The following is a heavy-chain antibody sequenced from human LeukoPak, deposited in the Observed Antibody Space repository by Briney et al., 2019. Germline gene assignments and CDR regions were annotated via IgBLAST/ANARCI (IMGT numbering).Heavy chain of an antibody. D-gene: IGHD3-22*01. CDR2: ISGSGGST. V-gene: IGHV3-23*01. Sequence: PGGSLRLSCAASGFTFSSYGMSWVRQAPGKGLEWVSAISGSGGSTYYADSVKGRFAISRDNSKNTLYLQMNSLRAEDTAVYYCAKDSHYYDSSGYREWGQGTLVTVSS. CDR3: AKDSHYYDSSGYRE. CDR1: GFTFSSYG. J-gene: IGHJ4*02.